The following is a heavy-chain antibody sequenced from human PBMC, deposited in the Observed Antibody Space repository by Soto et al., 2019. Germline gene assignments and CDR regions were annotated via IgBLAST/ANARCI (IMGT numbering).Heavy chain of an antibody. Sequence: GASVKVSCKASGYTFTSYAMHWVRQAPGQRLEWMGWINAGNGNTKYSQKFQGRVTITRDTSTSTAYMELSSLRSDDTAVYYCARDPRMKYYYDRSGYACAFHIWGQGTMVTVSS. J-gene: IGHJ3*02. CDR2: INAGNGNT. D-gene: IGHD3-22*01. CDR3: ARDPRMKYYYDRSGYACAFHI. V-gene: IGHV1-3*01. CDR1: GYTFTSYA.